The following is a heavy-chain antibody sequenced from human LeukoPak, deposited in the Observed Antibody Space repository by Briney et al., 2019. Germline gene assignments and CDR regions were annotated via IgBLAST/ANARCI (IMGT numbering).Heavy chain of an antibody. J-gene: IGHJ3*02. CDR3: ARVSTPSEYDFWSGLLDHGAFDI. D-gene: IGHD3-3*01. Sequence: PSETLSLTCTVSGDSISSYYWSWIRQPPGKGLEWIGYIYTSGSTNYNPSLKSQVTMSVDTSKNQFSLKLSSVTAADTAVYYCARVSTPSEYDFWSGLLDHGAFDIWGQGTMVTVSS. CDR1: GDSISSYY. CDR2: IYTSGST. V-gene: IGHV4-4*08.